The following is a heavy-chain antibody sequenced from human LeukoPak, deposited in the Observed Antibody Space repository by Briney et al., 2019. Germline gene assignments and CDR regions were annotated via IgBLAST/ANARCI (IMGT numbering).Heavy chain of an antibody. CDR2: MNPNSGNT. V-gene: IGHV1-8*02. Sequence: GASVKVSCKASGYTFTGYYMHWVRQAPGQGLEWMGWMNPNSGNTGYAQKFQGRVTMTRNTSISTAYMELSSLRSEDTAVYYCARALGYCSGGSCYSDYWGQGTLVTVSS. CDR1: GYTFTGYY. J-gene: IGHJ4*02. CDR3: ARALGYCSGGSCYSDY. D-gene: IGHD2-15*01.